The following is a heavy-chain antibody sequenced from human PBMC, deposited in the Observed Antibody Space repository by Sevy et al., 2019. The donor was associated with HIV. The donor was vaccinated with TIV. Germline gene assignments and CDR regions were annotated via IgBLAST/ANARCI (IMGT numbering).Heavy chain of an antibody. CDR3: AGVGMADLIDY. J-gene: IGHJ4*02. D-gene: IGHD7-27*01. Sequence: SETLSLTCTVSGGSISSYYWSWIRQPPGKGLEWIGYIYYSGSTNYNPSLKSRVTISVDTSKNQFSLKLSSVTAADTAVYYCAGVGMADLIDYWGQGTLVTVSS. CDR2: IYYSGST. CDR1: GGSISSYY. V-gene: IGHV4-59*01.